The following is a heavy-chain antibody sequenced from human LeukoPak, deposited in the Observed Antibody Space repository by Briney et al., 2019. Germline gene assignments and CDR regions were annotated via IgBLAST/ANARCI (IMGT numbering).Heavy chain of an antibody. CDR1: GFTFSSYS. CDR3: VGDYLYAMDV. Sequence: GGSLRLSCAASGFTFSSYSMNWVRQAPGKGLEWVSYISDRSHNIYYADSVKGRFTISRDNAENSLYLQMNSLREEDTAVYYCVGDYLYAMDVWGQGTTVTVSS. J-gene: IGHJ6*02. CDR2: ISDRSHNI. V-gene: IGHV3-48*02.